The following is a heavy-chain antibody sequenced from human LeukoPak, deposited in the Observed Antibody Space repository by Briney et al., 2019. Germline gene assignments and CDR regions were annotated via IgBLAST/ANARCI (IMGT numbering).Heavy chain of an antibody. V-gene: IGHV4-59*01. CDR3: ARDRATVTNDYWFDP. CDR1: GDSIRSDH. Sequence: SETLSLTCTVSGDSIRSDHWSWIRQPPGKGLEWIGYVHYSGNTKYNPSLKSRVTISLDTSKKQFSLKLYSLTAADTAMYYCARDRATVTNDYWFDPWGQGSLVTVSS. CDR2: VHYSGNT. J-gene: IGHJ5*02. D-gene: IGHD4-11*01.